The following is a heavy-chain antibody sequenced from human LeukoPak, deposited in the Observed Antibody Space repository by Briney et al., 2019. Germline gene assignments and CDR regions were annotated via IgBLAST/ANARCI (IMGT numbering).Heavy chain of an antibody. V-gene: IGHV4-39*01. CDR3: ARQVPDSSGYYLYYFDY. CDR2: IYYSKNT. Sequence: SETLSLTCTVSGGSISSSSAYWGWIRQPPGKGLEWIGSIYYSKNTYYNPSLKSRVTISVDTSKNQFSLKLSSVTAADTAVYYCARQVPDSSGYYLYYFDYWGQGTLVPVSS. J-gene: IGHJ4*02. CDR1: GGSISSSSAY. D-gene: IGHD3-22*01.